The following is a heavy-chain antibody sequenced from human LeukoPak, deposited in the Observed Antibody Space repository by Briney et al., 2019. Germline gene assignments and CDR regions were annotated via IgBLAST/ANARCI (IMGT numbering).Heavy chain of an antibody. J-gene: IGHJ4*02. Sequence: PGGSLRPSCAASAFSLNAYNMNWVRQAPGKGLEWVSSISYTGTYIYYADSVKGRFTISRDNAQNSLYLQMNSLRAEDTAIYYCVRDRGTYRPIDYWDQGTLVTVSS. CDR3: VRDRGTYRPIDY. V-gene: IGHV3-21*04. CDR2: ISYTGTYI. D-gene: IGHD1-26*01. CDR1: AFSLNAYN.